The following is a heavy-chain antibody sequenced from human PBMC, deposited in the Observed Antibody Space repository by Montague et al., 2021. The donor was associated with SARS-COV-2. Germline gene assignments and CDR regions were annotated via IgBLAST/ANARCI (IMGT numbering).Heavy chain of an antibody. J-gene: IGHJ4*02. D-gene: IGHD2/OR15-2a*01. CDR1: GSTFTSYS. CDR2: ISSDGSYK. V-gene: IGHV3-30-3*01. CDR3: ARDLLRHKGGFDS. Sequence: SLRLSCAASGSTFTSYSMNWVRQAPGKGLEALSVISSDGSYKYYADSVKGRFTISRDNSRNTLYLQMNSLRPEDTAVYYCARDLLRHKGGFDSWGQGTLVTGSS.